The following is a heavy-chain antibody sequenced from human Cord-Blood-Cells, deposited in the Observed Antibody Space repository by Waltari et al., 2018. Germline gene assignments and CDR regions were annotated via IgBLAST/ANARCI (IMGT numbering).Heavy chain of an antibody. V-gene: IGHV6-1*01. CDR1: GDSVPSNSAA. Sequence: QVQLQQSGPGLVKPSQTLSLPCAISGDSVPSNSAAWNWIRQSPSRGLEWLGRPDHRAKLYNEYAVSVKSLITINPDTSRDQFSLQLNSVTPEDTAVDYCARDLEITELSGGAFDIWGQGTMVTVSS. CDR3: ARDLEITELSGGAFDI. J-gene: IGHJ3*02. D-gene: IGHD1-26*01. CDR2: PDHRAKLYN.